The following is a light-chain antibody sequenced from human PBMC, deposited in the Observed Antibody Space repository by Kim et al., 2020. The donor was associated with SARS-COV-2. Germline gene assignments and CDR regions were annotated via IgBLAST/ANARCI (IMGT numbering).Light chain of an antibody. J-gene: IGLJ2*01. CDR3: AAWDDSLRGPV. Sequence: ELTQPPSASGTPGQRVTISCSGSSSNIGSNYVYWYQQLPGTAPKLLIYRNNQRPSGVPDRFSGSKSGTSVSLAISGLRSEDEADYYCAAWDDSLRGPVFGGGTQLTVL. V-gene: IGLV1-47*01. CDR2: RNN. CDR1: SSNIGSNY.